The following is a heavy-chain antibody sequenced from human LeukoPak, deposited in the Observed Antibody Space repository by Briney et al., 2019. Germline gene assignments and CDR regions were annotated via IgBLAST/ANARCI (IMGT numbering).Heavy chain of an antibody. CDR3: ARKGRGPYGSVNGYFDY. J-gene: IGHJ4*02. D-gene: IGHD3-10*01. V-gene: IGHV4-38-2*02. Sequence: PSETLSLTCTVSGYSISSGYYWGWIRQPPGKGLEWIGSIYHSGSTYYNPSLKSRVTISVDTSKNQFSLKLNFVTAADTAVYYCARKGRGPYGSVNGYFDYWGQGTLVTVSS. CDR1: GYSISSGYY. CDR2: IYHSGST.